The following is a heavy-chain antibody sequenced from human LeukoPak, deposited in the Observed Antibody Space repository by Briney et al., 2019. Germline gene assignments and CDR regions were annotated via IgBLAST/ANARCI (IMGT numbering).Heavy chain of an antibody. V-gene: IGHV3-30-3*01. CDR3: AKDRYYGSGSYLGAFDI. J-gene: IGHJ3*02. CDR1: GFTFSSYA. Sequence: GGSLRLSCAASGFTFSSYAMHWVRQAPGKGLEWVAVISYDGSNKYYADSVKGRFTISTDNSKNTLYLQMNSLRVEDTAVYYCAKDRYYGSGSYLGAFDIWGQGTMVTVSS. CDR2: ISYDGSNK. D-gene: IGHD3-10*01.